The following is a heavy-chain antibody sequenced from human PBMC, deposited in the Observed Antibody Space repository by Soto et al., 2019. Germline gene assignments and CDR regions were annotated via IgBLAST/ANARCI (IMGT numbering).Heavy chain of an antibody. CDR3: GSCAITMVRGVISDWFDP. Sequence: SETLSLTCAVYGGSFSGYYWSWIRQPPGKGLEWIGEINHSGSTNYNPSLKSRVTISVDTSKNQFSLKLSSVTAADTAVYYCGSCAITMVRGVISDWFDPWGQGTLVTVSS. CDR2: INHSGST. D-gene: IGHD3-10*01. J-gene: IGHJ5*02. V-gene: IGHV4-34*01. CDR1: GGSFSGYY.